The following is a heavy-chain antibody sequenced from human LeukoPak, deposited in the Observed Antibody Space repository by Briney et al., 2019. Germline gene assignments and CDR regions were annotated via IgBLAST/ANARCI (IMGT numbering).Heavy chain of an antibody. V-gene: IGHV3-66*01. J-gene: IGHJ6*02. CDR3: ARDWRKGYSGYDSYPYYYYGMDV. CDR1: GFTFRIFG. D-gene: IGHD5-12*01. Sequence: GGSLRLSCAASGFTFRIFGLNWVRQAPGKGLEWVSVIYSGGSTYYADSVKGRFTISRDNSKNTLYLQMNSLRAEDTAVYYCARDWRKGYSGYDSYPYYYYGMDVWGQGTTVTVSS. CDR2: IYSGGST.